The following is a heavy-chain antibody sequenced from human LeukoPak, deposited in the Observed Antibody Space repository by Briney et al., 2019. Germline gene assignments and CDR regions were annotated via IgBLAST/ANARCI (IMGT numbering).Heavy chain of an antibody. Sequence: PSETLSLTCSVSGRSISTYYWSWIRQPPGKGLEWIGYIYHGGSTKYNPSLKSRVTISVDTSKNQFSLKLSSVTAADTAVYYCARDRYYYDSSGYYLVGKWDVWGKGTTVTVSS. V-gene: IGHV4-59*12. D-gene: IGHD3-22*01. CDR2: IYHGGST. CDR3: ARDRYYYDSSGYYLVGKWDV. J-gene: IGHJ6*04. CDR1: GRSISTYY.